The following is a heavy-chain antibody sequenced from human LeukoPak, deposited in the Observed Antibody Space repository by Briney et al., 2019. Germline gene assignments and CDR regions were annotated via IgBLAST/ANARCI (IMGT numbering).Heavy chain of an antibody. V-gene: IGHV4-30-4*08. J-gene: IGHJ4*02. Sequence: PSETLSLTCSVSGGSISSGVYYWSWLRQPPGKGLDWIGYTSYSGSTYYNPSLKSRVIISVDTSKNQFSLKLSSVTAADTAVYYCARINWSGYYTASFDYWGQGTLVTVSS. D-gene: IGHD3-3*01. CDR3: ARINWSGYYTASFDY. CDR2: TSYSGST. CDR1: GGSISSGVYY.